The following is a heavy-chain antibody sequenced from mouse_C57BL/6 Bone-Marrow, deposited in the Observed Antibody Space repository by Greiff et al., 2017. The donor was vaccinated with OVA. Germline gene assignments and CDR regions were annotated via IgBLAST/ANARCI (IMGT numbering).Heavy chain of an antibody. D-gene: IGHD2-10*01. CDR2: ISSGGSYT. V-gene: IGHV5-6*01. CDR1: GFTFSSYG. J-gene: IGHJ1*03. Sequence: EVQLQESGGDLVKPGGSLKLSCAASGFTFSSYGMSWVRQTPDKRLEWVATISSGGSYTYYPDSVKGRFTISRDNAKNTLYLQMSSLKSEDTAMYCFARQVLLPWYFDVWGTGTTVTVSS. CDR3: ARQVLLPWYFDV.